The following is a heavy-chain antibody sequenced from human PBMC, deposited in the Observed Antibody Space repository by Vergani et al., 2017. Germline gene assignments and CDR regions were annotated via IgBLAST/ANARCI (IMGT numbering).Heavy chain of an antibody. J-gene: IGHJ3*02. V-gene: IGHV4-38-2*01. CDR1: GYSISSGYY. CDR3: ASLPEPGRKASDNI. D-gene: IGHD1-14*01. CDR2: IYHSGST. Sequence: QVQLQESGPGLVKPSETLSLTCAVSGYSISSGYYWGWIRQPPGKGLEWIGSIYHSGSTYYNPSLKSRVTISVDTSKNQFSLKLSSVTAADTAVYYCASLPEPGRKASDNIWGQGTMVTVSS.